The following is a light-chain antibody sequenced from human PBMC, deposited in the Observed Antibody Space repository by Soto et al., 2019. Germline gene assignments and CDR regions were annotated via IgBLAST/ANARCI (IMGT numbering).Light chain of an antibody. J-gene: IGKJ2*01. V-gene: IGKV1-39*01. CDR3: QHSYSNPYT. CDR1: QTISTY. Sequence: DIQMTQSPSSLSASVGDRVTITCRASQTISTYLNWYQHKPGTAPKLLIYGASSLQSGVPSRFSGIGSGTDFTLTINSLQPEDFATYYCQHSYSNPYTFGQGTKLEI. CDR2: GAS.